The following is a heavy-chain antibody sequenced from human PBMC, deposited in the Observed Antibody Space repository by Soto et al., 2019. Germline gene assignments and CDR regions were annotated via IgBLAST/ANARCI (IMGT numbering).Heavy chain of an antibody. CDR2: IYPGDSDT. Sequence: GESLKISCKGSGYSFTSYWIGWVRQMPGKGLEWMGIIYPGDSDTRYSPSFQGQVTISADKSISTAYLQWSSLKASDTAMYYCARESDIVVVPAAIGGWFDTWGQGTLGTVSS. D-gene: IGHD2-2*01. V-gene: IGHV5-51*01. CDR1: GYSFTSYW. J-gene: IGHJ5*02. CDR3: ARESDIVVVPAAIGGWFDT.